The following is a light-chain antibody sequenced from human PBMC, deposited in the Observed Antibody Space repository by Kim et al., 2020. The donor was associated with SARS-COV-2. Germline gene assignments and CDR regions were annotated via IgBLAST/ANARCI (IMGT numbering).Light chain of an antibody. CDR1: QGVSSDS. V-gene: IGKV3-20*01. J-gene: IGKJ2*01. Sequence: SPGERAPLSCRASQGVSSDSLAWYQQKPGQAPRLIIYGTSSRATGIPDRFSGSGSGTDFTLTISRLEPEDFAVYYCQQYGGSALYTFGQGTKLEIK. CDR2: GTS. CDR3: QQYGGSALYT.